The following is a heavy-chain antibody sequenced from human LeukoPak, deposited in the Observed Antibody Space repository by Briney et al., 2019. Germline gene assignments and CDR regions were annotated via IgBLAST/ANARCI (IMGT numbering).Heavy chain of an antibody. CDR3: ARALRYFDSLGIDP. J-gene: IGHJ5*02. V-gene: IGHV1-2*02. Sequence: SVKVSCKASGYTFTGYYMHWVRQAPGQGLEWMGWINPNSGGTNYAQKFQGRVTMTRDTSISTAYMELSRLRSDDTAVYYCARALRYFDSLGIDPWGQGTLVTVSS. D-gene: IGHD3-9*01. CDR1: GYTFTGYY. CDR2: INPNSGGT.